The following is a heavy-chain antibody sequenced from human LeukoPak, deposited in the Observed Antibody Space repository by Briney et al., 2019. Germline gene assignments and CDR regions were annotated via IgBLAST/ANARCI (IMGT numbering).Heavy chain of an antibody. CDR2: INPRGTST. CDR3: ARDNSMHERGWWFDP. V-gene: IGHV1-46*01. CDR1: GYSFTRHY. J-gene: IGHJ5*02. Sequence: ASVKVSCTASGYSFTRHYMHWVSQAPGQGLEGMGLINPRGTSTIYAEKFQGRIIMTRDMSTTTDYMELSSLKSDDTAVYYCARDNSMHERGWWFDPWGQGTLVTVSS. D-gene: IGHD4-23*01.